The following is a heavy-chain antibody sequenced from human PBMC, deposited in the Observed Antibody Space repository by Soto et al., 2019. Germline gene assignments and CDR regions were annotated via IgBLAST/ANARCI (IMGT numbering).Heavy chain of an antibody. CDR1: GYTFSGFY. CDR3: ASAAVTGTAGLDF. Sequence: ASVKVSCKASGYTFSGFYMHWVRQAPGQGPEWMGWINPNSGGTKSAEKFQGRVTMTRDTSISTAYMELSRLTSDATAVYYCASAAVTGTAGLDFWGQGTQVTVSS. V-gene: IGHV1-2*02. J-gene: IGHJ4*02. D-gene: IGHD6-19*01. CDR2: INPNSGGT.